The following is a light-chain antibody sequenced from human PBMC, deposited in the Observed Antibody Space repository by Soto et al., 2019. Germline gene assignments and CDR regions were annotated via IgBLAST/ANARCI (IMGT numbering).Light chain of an antibody. CDR1: QSVSNNY. CDR3: QQYGSSPRT. V-gene: IGKV3-20*01. CDR2: GAS. Sequence: IVLTQSPGTLSLSPGETATLSSSASQSVSNNYLAWYQQKPGQAPRLLIYGASNRATGIPDRFSGSGSGTDFSLTISRLEAEEFAVYYCQQYGSSPRTVGQGTKVDIK. J-gene: IGKJ1*01.